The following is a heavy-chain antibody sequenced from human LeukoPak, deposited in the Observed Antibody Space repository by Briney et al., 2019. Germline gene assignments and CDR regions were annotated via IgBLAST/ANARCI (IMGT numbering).Heavy chain of an antibody. Sequence: PGGSLRLSCAASGFTVSSYYMSWVRQAPGKGLEWVSVIYSGGSTYYADSVKGRFTISRDNSKNTLYLQMNSLRAEDTAVYYCAREWVTMTGYYYYGMDVWGQGTTVTVSS. CDR1: GFTVSSYY. J-gene: IGHJ6*02. CDR3: AREWVTMTGYYYYGMDV. CDR2: IYSGGST. D-gene: IGHD3-22*01. V-gene: IGHV3-66*01.